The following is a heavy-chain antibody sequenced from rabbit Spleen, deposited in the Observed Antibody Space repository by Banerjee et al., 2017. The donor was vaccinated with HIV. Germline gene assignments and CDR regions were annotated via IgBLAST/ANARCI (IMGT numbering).Heavy chain of an antibody. D-gene: IGHD8-1*01. CDR1: GVSFSSSSY. J-gene: IGHJ6*01. CDR3: ARDTGSSFSSYGMDL. V-gene: IGHV1S40*01. Sequence: QSLEESGGDLVKPGASLTLTCTASGVSFSSSSYMCWVRQAPGKGLEWIGCGYPDAIGSTAYASWAKGRFTISKTSSTTVTLQMTSLTVADTATYFCARDTGSSFSSYGMDLWGPGTLVTVS. CDR2: GYPDAIGST.